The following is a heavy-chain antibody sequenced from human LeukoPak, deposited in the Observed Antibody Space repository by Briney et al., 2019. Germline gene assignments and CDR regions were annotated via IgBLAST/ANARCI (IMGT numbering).Heavy chain of an antibody. V-gene: IGHV1-18*01. CDR2: ISAYNGNT. CDR3: ARDTVRYYDSSGYYWEYFDY. Sequence: ASVKVSCKASGYTFTSYGISWVRQAPGQGLEWMGWISAYNGNTNYAQKLQGRVTMTTDTSTSTAYMELRSLRSDDTAVYYCARDTVRYYDSSGYYWEYFDYWGQGTLVTVPS. J-gene: IGHJ4*02. D-gene: IGHD3-22*01. CDR1: GYTFTSYG.